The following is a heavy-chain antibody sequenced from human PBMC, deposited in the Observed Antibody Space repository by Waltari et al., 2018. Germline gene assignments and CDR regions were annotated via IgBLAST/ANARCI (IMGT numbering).Heavy chain of an antibody. CDR3: ARVGKDSKWAFDI. J-gene: IGHJ3*02. V-gene: IGHV4-34*01. CDR2: INHSGST. CDR1: GGSFSGYY. Sequence: QVQLQQWGAGLLKPSETLSLTCAVYGGSFSGYYWSWIRQPPGKGLEWIGEINHSGSTNYNPSLKSRVTISVDTSKNQFSLKLSSVTAADTAGYYCARVGKDSKWAFDIWGQGTMVTVSS. D-gene: IGHD1-26*01.